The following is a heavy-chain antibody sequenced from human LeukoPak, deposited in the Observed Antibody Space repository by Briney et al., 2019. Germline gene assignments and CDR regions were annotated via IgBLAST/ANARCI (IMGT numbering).Heavy chain of an antibody. CDR1: GFTFSSKW. CDR3: AREGSNWDFDN. CDR2: INIDGSST. Sequence: GGSLRLSCAASGFTFSSKWMHWVRQAPGKGLVWVSHINIDGSSTRYADSVKGRFTISRDNAKNTLYLQTNSLRAEDTAVYYCAREGSNWDFDNWGQGTLVTVSS. J-gene: IGHJ4*02. D-gene: IGHD6-13*01. V-gene: IGHV3-74*01.